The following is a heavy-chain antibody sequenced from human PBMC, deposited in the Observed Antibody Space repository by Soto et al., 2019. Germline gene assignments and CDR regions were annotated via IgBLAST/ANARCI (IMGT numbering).Heavy chain of an antibody. Sequence: GGSLRLSCAASGFTFSSYAMSWVRQAPGKGLEWVSAISGSGGSTYYADSVKGRFTISRDNSKNTLYLQMNSLRAEDTAVYYCAKDSEGHCSSTSCTYYFDYWGQGTLVTVSS. D-gene: IGHD2-2*01. J-gene: IGHJ4*02. CDR3: AKDSEGHCSSTSCTYYFDY. V-gene: IGHV3-23*01. CDR2: ISGSGGST. CDR1: GFTFSSYA.